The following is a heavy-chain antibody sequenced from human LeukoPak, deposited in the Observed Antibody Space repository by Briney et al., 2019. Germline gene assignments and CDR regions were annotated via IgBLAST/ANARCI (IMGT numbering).Heavy chain of an antibody. V-gene: IGHV4-34*01. CDR2: INHSGST. Sequence: PSGTLSLTCAVYGGSFSGYYWSWIRQPPGKGLEWIGEINHSGSTNYNPSLKSRVTISVDTSKNQFSLKLSSVTAADTAVYYCARGGWYSSSWYGYWGQGTLVTVSS. CDR3: ARGGWYSSSWYGY. J-gene: IGHJ4*02. CDR1: GGSFSGYY. D-gene: IGHD6-13*01.